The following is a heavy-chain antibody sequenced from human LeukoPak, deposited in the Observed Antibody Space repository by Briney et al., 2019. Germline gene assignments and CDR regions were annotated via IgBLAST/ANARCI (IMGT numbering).Heavy chain of an antibody. CDR1: GFTFSDYT. J-gene: IGHJ6*02. CDR3: ARNKAITAFFGMDV. D-gene: IGHD2/OR15-2a*01. Sequence: GGSLRLSCAASGFTFSDYTMHWVRQAPGKGLEWVAVIAYGGTYTHHADSLKGRFTISRDNSRDTLYLQINSLRPEDTALYYCARNKAITAFFGMDVWGQGTTVIVSS. CDR2: IAYGGTYT. V-gene: IGHV3-30*03.